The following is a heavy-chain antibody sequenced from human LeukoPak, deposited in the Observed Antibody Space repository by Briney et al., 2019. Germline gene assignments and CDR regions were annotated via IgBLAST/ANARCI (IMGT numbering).Heavy chain of an antibody. CDR3: ARRVATRPVYAFDV. D-gene: IGHD6-6*01. V-gene: IGHV4-59*08. Sequence: SETLSLTCTVSGGSINTYYGSWIRQPPGKGLEWIGYIYYSWDTNSNPSLKGRVTISLDTSKNQFSLRLPSVTAPDTAVNYCARRVATRPVYAFDVWGRGTMVTVSS. CDR1: GGSINTYY. J-gene: IGHJ3*01. CDR2: IYYSWDT.